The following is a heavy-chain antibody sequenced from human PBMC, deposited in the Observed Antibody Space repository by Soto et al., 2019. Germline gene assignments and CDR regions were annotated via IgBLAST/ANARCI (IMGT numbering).Heavy chain of an antibody. J-gene: IGHJ5*02. CDR3: ARDNGIAGSFDP. D-gene: IGHD6-13*01. CDR2: ISISGTAI. V-gene: IGHV3-48*02. CDR1: GFTFRSYS. Sequence: EGSLRLSCAASGFTFRSYSMIWVRQAPGKGLEWVSYISISGTAIYYADSVKGRFTISRDDAKNSLYLQMNSLRDEDTSVYYCARDNGIAGSFDPWGQGALVTVSS.